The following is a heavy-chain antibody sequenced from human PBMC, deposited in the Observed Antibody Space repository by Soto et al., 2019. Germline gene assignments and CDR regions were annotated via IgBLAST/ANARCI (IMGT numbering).Heavy chain of an antibody. CDR2: MNPNSGNT. Sequence: QVQLVQSGAEVKKPGASVKVSCKASGYTFTSYDINWVRQATGQGLEWMGWMNPNSGNTGYAQKFQGRVTMTRNTSPSTAYMELSSLRSEDTAVYYCARGRRMVRGVRSYYFDYWGQGTLVTVSS. V-gene: IGHV1-8*01. J-gene: IGHJ4*02. CDR3: ARGRRMVRGVRSYYFDY. D-gene: IGHD3-10*01. CDR1: GYTFTSYD.